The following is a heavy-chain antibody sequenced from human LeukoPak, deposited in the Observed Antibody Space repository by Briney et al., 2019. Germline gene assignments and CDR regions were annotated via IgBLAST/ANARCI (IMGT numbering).Heavy chain of an antibody. D-gene: IGHD3-16*02. CDR1: GGSISSYY. J-gene: IGHJ6*03. CDR2: IYTSGST. CDR3: ARDSPYDYIWGSYRYPYYYYYMDV. V-gene: IGHV4-4*07. Sequence: SETLSLTCTVPGGSISSYYWSWIRQPAGKGLEWIGRIYTSGSTNYNPSLKSRVTMSVDTSKNQFSLKLSSVTAADTAVYYCARDSPYDYIWGSYRYPYYYYYMDVWGKGTTVTVSS.